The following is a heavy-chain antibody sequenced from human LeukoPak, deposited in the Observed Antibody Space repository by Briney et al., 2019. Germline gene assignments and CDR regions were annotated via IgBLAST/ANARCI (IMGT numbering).Heavy chain of an antibody. CDR3: AKDLTRPSTYYFDF. Sequence: GGSLRLSCAASGFTFSSYGMHWVRQAPGKGLEWVAVIWYDGSNKYYADSVKGRFTISRDNSKNTLYLQMNSLRAEDTAVYYCAKDLTRPSTYYFDFWGQGTLVTVSS. D-gene: IGHD4/OR15-4a*01. CDR1: GFTFSSYG. CDR2: IWYDGSNK. V-gene: IGHV3-33*06. J-gene: IGHJ4*02.